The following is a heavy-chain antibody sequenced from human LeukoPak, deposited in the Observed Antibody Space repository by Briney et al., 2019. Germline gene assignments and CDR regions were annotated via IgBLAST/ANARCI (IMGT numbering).Heavy chain of an antibody. V-gene: IGHV4-31*03. Sequence: PSETLSLTCTVSGGSISSGGYYWSWIRQHPGKGLEWIGYIYYSGSTYYNPSLKSRVTISVDKSKNQFSLKLSSVTAADTAVYYCARGLDYYGSGSYSSVWVYWGQGTLVTVSS. D-gene: IGHD3-10*01. CDR2: IYYSGST. CDR3: ARGLDYYGSGSYSSVWVY. J-gene: IGHJ4*02. CDR1: GGSISSGGYY.